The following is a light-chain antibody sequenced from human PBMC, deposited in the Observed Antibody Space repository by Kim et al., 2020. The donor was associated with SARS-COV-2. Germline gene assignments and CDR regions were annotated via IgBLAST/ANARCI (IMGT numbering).Light chain of an antibody. J-gene: IGLJ3*02. V-gene: IGLV2-11*01. Sequence: QSALTQPRSVSGSPGQSVTISCTETSNDVGGYNSVSWYQHHPGKAPKVMIYDVNKRPSGVPDRFSGSKSGNTASLTISGLQAEDEGDYYCCSFAGSAWVFGGGTKVTVL. CDR2: DVN. CDR3: CSFAGSAWV. CDR1: SNDVGGYNS.